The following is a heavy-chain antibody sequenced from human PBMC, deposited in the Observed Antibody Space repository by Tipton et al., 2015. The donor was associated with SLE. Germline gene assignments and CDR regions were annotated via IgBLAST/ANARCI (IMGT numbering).Heavy chain of an antibody. J-gene: IGHJ6*02. CDR2: VNHSGST. Sequence: LRLSCDLNGGSFSGNYWSLIRQPPGKGLEWIGEVNHSGSTNYNPSLKSRVTISVDTSKNQFSLRLNSVTAADTAVYYCARETGYYYNGLDVWGQGTTVTVSS. CDR1: GGSFSGNY. V-gene: IGHV4-34*01. CDR3: ARETGYYYNGLDV.